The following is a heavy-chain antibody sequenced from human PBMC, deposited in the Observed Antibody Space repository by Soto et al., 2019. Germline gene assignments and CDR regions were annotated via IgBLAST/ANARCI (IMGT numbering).Heavy chain of an antibody. D-gene: IGHD6-6*01. CDR3: VVPSIAASYYYYYGMDV. V-gene: IGHV1-69*13. CDR1: GGTFSSYA. Sequence: SVKVSCKASGGTFSSYAISWVRQAPGQGLEWMGGIIPIFGTANYAQKFQGRVTITADESTSTAHMELSSLRSEDTAVYYCVVPSIAASYYYYYGMDVWGQGTTVTVSS. J-gene: IGHJ6*02. CDR2: IIPIFGTA.